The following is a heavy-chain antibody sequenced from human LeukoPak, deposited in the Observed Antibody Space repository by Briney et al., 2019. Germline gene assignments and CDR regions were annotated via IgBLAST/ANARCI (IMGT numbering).Heavy chain of an antibody. J-gene: IGHJ5*02. CDR2: IDHSGST. V-gene: IGHV4-38-2*02. CDR3: ARAWVAVAGTRFDP. D-gene: IGHD6-19*01. Sequence: SETLSLTCTVSGYSISSGYYWGWIRQPPGKGLEWTGSIDHSGSTYYNPSLKSRITISVDTSKNQFSLKLSSVTAADTAVYYCARAWVAVAGTRFDPWGQGTLVTVSS. CDR1: GYSISSGYY.